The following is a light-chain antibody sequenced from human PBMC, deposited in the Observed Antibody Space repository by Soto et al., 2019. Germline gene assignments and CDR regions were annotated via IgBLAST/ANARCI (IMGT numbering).Light chain of an antibody. V-gene: IGKV1-39*01. CDR1: QSSERY. CDR2: GAA. Sequence: DIQMTQSPSSLSASIGDRVTITCRAIQSSERYLNWYCQKTGKAPELLIYGAARLQSGVPLRFSDSGSGSDFTLTISGLHAEDFATYYCQKSYSDPRTVGQGTKVE. J-gene: IGKJ1*01. CDR3: QKSYSDPRT.